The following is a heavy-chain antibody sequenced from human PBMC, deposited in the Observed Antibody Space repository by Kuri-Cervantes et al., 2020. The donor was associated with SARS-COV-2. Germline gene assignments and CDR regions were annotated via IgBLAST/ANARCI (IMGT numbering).Heavy chain of an antibody. J-gene: IGHJ4*02. CDR1: GFTFVSYA. CDR2: ISDSGSGT. D-gene: IGHD1-26*01. CDR3: AKKMGPTSMPFDS. Sequence: GGSLRLSCAAYGFTFVSYAMGWVRQTPGKGLEWVSGISDSGSGTYYVDSVKGRFIISRDNSKNTLYLQMNSLRAEDTAIYYCAKKMGPTSMPFDSWGQGTQVTVSS. V-gene: IGHV3-23*01.